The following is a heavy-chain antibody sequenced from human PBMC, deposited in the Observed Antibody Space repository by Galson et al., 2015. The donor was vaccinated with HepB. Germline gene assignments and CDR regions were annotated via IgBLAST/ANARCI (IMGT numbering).Heavy chain of an antibody. CDR2: IWYDGSNK. V-gene: IGHV3-33*08. D-gene: IGHD6-13*01. CDR1: GFTFSSYG. Sequence: SLRLSCAASGFTFSSYGMHWVRQAPGKGLEWVAVIWYDGSNKYYADSVKGRFTISRDNSKNTLYLQMNSLRAEDTAVYYCARDILPSSWNSYYYYGMDVWGQGTTVTVSS. CDR3: ARDILPSSWNSYYYYGMDV. J-gene: IGHJ6*02.